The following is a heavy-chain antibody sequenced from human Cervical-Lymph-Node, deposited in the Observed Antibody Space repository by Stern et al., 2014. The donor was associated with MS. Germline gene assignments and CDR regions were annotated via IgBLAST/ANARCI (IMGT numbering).Heavy chain of an antibody. CDR2: ISAYTGHT. CDR1: GYIFTNYA. V-gene: IGHV1-18*01. J-gene: IGHJ4*02. CDR3: ARLDYGDFDY. Sequence: VQLVQSGAEVKKPGASVKVSCKASGYIFTNYAITWVRQAPGQGLEWMAWISAYTGHTNYAPNRQGRLTVTTDSSATTAYMELRSLRSDDTAVYYCARLDYGDFDYWGQGTLVTVSS. D-gene: IGHD4-17*01.